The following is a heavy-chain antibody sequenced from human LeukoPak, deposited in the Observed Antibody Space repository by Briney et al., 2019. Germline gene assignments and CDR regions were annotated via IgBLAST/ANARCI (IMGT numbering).Heavy chain of an antibody. CDR1: GGSISSYY. J-gene: IGHJ5*02. Sequence: SETLSLTCTVSGGSISSYYWSWIRQPPGKGLEWIGYIYYSGSTIYNPSLKSRVTISVDTSKNQFSLKLSSVTAADTAVYYCARYYYDSSGYFGDWFDPWGQGTLVTVSS. CDR2: IYYSGST. CDR3: ARYYYDSSGYFGDWFDP. V-gene: IGHV4-59*08. D-gene: IGHD3-22*01.